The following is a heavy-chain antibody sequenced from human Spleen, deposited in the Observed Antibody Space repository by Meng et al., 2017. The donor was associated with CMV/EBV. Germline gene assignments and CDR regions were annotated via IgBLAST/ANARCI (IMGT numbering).Heavy chain of an antibody. CDR2: IYYSGST. CDR1: SGGYY. Sequence: SGGYYWSWIRQHPGKGLEWIGYIYYSGSTYYNPSLKSRVTISVDTSKNQFSLKLSSVTAADTAVYYCARHLPTSDQSGDSYGPGFDSWGQGTLVTVSS. V-gene: IGHV4-31*02. D-gene: IGHD5-18*01. J-gene: IGHJ4*02. CDR3: ARHLPTSDQSGDSYGPGFDS.